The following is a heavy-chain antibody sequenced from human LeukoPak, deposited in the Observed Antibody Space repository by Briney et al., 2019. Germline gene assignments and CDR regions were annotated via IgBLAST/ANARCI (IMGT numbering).Heavy chain of an antibody. CDR2: INSDGSST. CDR1: GFTFSSYW. V-gene: IGHV3-74*01. Sequence: GGSLRLSCVASGFTFSSYWMHWVRQAPGKGLVWVSRINSDGSSTSYADSVKGRFTISRDNAKNTLYLQMNSLRAEDTAVYYCARVAEDIVVVPAARRYYYYGMDVWGQGTTVTVSS. CDR3: ARVAEDIVVVPAARRYYYYGMDV. D-gene: IGHD2-2*01. J-gene: IGHJ6*02.